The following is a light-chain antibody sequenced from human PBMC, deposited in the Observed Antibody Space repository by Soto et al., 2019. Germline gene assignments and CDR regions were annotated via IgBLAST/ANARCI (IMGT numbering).Light chain of an antibody. V-gene: IGKV1-16*01. Sequence: DIQMTQSPSSLFASVGDRVTITCQATQDINIYLNWYQQKPGKAPNLLIYAASTLQSGVPSRFSGSGSGTDFTLTISCLQSEDFATYYCQQYYSYPLTFGGGTKVDIK. CDR3: QQYYSYPLT. CDR1: QDINIY. CDR2: AAS. J-gene: IGKJ4*01.